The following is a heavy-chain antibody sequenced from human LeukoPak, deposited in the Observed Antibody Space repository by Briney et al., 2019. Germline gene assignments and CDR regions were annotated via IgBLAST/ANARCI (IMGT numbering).Heavy chain of an antibody. D-gene: IGHD1-1*01. CDR2: IGIDSGNT. V-gene: IGHV3-48*01. CDR3: ARDHNYAFDN. J-gene: IGHJ4*02. Sequence: GGSLRLSCTASGFPFIEYSMNWVRQAPGKGLEWISYIGIDSGNTKYADSVRGRFTISADKGKNSLYLQMNSLRVEDTAVYYCARDHNYAFDNWGQGTLVSVAS. CDR1: GFPFIEYS.